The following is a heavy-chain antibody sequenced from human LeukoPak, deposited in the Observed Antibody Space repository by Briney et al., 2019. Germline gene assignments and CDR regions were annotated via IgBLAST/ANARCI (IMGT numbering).Heavy chain of an antibody. CDR3: AKHAASIAARSYFDY. J-gene: IGHJ4*02. D-gene: IGHD6-6*01. CDR1: GFTFSSYG. Sequence: PGGSLRLSCAASGFTFSSYGMPWVRQAPGKGLEWVAVISYDGSNKYYADSVKGRFTISRDNSKNTLYLQMNSLRAEDTAVYYCAKHAASIAARSYFDYWGQGTLVTVSS. CDR2: ISYDGSNK. V-gene: IGHV3-30*18.